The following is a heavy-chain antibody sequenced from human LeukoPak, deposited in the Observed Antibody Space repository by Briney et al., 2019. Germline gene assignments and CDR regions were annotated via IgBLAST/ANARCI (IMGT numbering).Heavy chain of an antibody. J-gene: IGHJ4*02. V-gene: IGHV3-21*01. CDR3: ARVDSSPSGGAEY. D-gene: IGHD6-6*01. CDR1: GFTFSSYS. CDR2: ISSSSSYI. Sequence: GGSLRLSCAATGFTFSSYSMNWVRQAPGKGLEWVSSISSSSSYIYYADSVKGRFTISRDNAKNSLYLQMNSLRAEDTAVYYCARVDSSPSGGAEYWGQGTLVTVSS.